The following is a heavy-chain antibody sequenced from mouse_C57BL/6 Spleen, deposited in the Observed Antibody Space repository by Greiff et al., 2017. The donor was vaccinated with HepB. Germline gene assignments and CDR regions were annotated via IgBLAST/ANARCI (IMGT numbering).Heavy chain of an antibody. J-gene: IGHJ2*01. V-gene: IGHV3-6*01. D-gene: IGHD4-1*01. Sequence: EVKLMESGPGLVKPSQSLSLTCSVTGYSITSGYYWNWIRQFPGNKLEWMGYISYDGSNNYNPSLKNRISITRDTSKNQFFLKLNSVTTEDTATYYCAKLTGTPLFDYWGQGTTLTVSS. CDR2: ISYDGSN. CDR3: AKLTGTPLFDY. CDR1: GYSITSGYY.